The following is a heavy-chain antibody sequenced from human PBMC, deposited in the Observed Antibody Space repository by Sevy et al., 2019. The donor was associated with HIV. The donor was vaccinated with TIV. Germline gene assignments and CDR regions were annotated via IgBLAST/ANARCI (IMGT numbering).Heavy chain of an antibody. D-gene: IGHD6-19*01. V-gene: IGHV6-1*01. Sequence: SQTLSLTCAISGDSVSSNSAAWNWIRQSPSRGLEWLGRTYYRSKWYNDYAVSVKSRITINPDTSKNPFSLQLNSVTPEDTAVYYCARDLAAVAAEEVDYYYYGMDVWGQGTTVTVSS. CDR1: GDSVSSNSAA. J-gene: IGHJ6*02. CDR2: TYYRSKWYN. CDR3: ARDLAAVAAEEVDYYYYGMDV.